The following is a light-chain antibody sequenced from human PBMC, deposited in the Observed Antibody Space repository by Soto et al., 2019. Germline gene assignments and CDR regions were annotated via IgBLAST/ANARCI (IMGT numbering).Light chain of an antibody. V-gene: IGLV2-8*01. CDR1: SSDVGGNNY. CDR2: EVN. Sequence: QSALTQPPSASGSPGQSVTISCIGTSSDVGGNNYVSWYQQHPGKAPKLMIYEVNKRPSGVPDRFSGSKSGNTASLTVSGLQAEDEADYYCSSYAGHNTVGVFGTGTKLTVL. J-gene: IGLJ1*01. CDR3: SSYAGHNTVGV.